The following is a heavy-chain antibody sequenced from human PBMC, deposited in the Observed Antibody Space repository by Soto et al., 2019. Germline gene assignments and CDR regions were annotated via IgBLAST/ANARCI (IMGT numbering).Heavy chain of an antibody. Sequence: QVQLVESGGGLVKPGGSLRLSCAASGFTFSDYYMSWIRQAPGKGLEWVPYIGSSGSTKYYADSVKGRFTISRDNAKNTLYLQMNSLRAEDTAVYYCARVQYRYSDGDYWGQGTLVTVTS. CDR3: ARVQYRYSDGDY. CDR2: IGSSGSTK. CDR1: GFTFSDYY. J-gene: IGHJ4*02. D-gene: IGHD5-18*01. V-gene: IGHV3-11*01.